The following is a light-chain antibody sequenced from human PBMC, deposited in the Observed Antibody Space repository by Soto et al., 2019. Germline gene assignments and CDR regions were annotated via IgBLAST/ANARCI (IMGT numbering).Light chain of an antibody. CDR2: EGT. V-gene: IGLV2-23*01. J-gene: IGLJ1*01. CDR3: CSYAGGGSFV. Sequence: QSALTQPASVSGSPGQSTTISCIGSSSDVGSYNLVSWFQQHPGKAPKLMIFEGTKRPSGVSDRFSGFKSGNTASLTISGLQAEDEADYNCCSYAGGGSFVFGTGTKLTVL. CDR1: SSDVGSYNL.